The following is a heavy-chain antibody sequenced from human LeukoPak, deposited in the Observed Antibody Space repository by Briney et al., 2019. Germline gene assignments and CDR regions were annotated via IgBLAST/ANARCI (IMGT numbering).Heavy chain of an antibody. CDR1: GYSFSDYF. CDR2: INPSGGGT. CDR3: AREIGPRQLHLWGSAFDY. J-gene: IGHJ4*02. V-gene: IGHV1-46*01. Sequence: ASVKVSCKASGYSFSDYFIHWVRQAPGQGLEWMGIINPSGGGTTYAQKFQGRLTMTRDTSTSTVYMELSSLRSEDSAVYYCAREIGPRQLHLWGSAFDYWGQGTLVTVSS. D-gene: IGHD5-18*01.